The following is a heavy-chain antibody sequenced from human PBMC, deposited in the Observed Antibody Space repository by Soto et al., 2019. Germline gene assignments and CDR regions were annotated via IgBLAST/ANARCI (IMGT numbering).Heavy chain of an antibody. J-gene: IGHJ4*02. V-gene: IGHV4-34*01. Sequence: SETLSLTCAVYGGSFSGYYWSWIRQPPGKGLEWIGEINHSGSTNYNPSLKSRVTISVDTSKNQFFLKLSSVTAAATAVYYCARNQGLVRGGFDDWGQGTVAT. CDR2: INHSGST. D-gene: IGHD6-19*01. CDR3: ARNQGLVRGGFDD. CDR1: GGSFSGYY.